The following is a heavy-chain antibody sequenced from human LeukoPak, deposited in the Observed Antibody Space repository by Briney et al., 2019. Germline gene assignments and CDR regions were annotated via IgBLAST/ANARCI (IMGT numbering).Heavy chain of an antibody. CDR1: GFTFSSYA. D-gene: IGHD5-18*01. J-gene: IGHJ4*02. CDR2: ISGSSGST. CDR3: AKQSERGYVETDYY. Sequence: TGGSLRLSSAASGFTFSSYAMSWVRHAPGQGLEWVLAISGSSGSTSYEVSGKGTLTMSSDNSKNNMYLQINSLKAEAMAVYYCAKQSERGYVETDYYWGQGTLVTVSS. V-gene: IGHV3-23*01.